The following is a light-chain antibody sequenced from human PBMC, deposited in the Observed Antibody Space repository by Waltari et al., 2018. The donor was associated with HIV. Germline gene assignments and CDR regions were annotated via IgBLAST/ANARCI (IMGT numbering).Light chain of an antibody. J-gene: IGKJ2*01. V-gene: IGKV1-39*01. CDR1: QTINNY. CDR2: AAS. CDR3: QQTFNGPYT. Sequence: DIQMTQSPSSLSASIGDRITITCRASQTINNYLNWYQHKLGSAPKLLIYAASDLQSGVPSRFSGSGSGTDFTLIISSLQPEDFATYYCQQTFNGPYTFGQGTKLESK.